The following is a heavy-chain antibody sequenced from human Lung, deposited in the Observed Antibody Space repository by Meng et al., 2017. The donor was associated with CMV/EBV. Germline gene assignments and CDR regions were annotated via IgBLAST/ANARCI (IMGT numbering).Heavy chain of an antibody. CDR1: GLRFSRFW. D-gene: IGHD2-8*01. CDR2: IKEDGSEK. J-gene: IGHJ4*02. Sequence: EKQRVESGVGLGQPGGSLRLSCKVSGLRFSRFWMSWVRQAPGKGLEWVANIKEDGSEKYYVDSVKGRFTISRDNAKNSLYLQMNSLRVEDTAVYYCRDGHYSGRWGQGTLVTVSS. CDR3: RDGHYSGR. V-gene: IGHV3-7*02.